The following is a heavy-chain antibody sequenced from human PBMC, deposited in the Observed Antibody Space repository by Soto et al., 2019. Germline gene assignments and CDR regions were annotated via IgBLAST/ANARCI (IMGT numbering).Heavy chain of an antibody. CDR2: ISGGGDTT. CDR1: GFTFSSYG. V-gene: IGHV3-23*01. CDR3: AKLRDFVVLPAGILDY. J-gene: IGHJ4*02. Sequence: EVQLLESGGGLVQPGGSLRLTCAASGFTFSSYGISWIRLSPGKGLEWVSVISGGGDTTYYTPSVKGRFTISRDDFRSTLYLQMNSLRTEDTAIYYCAKLRDFVVLPAGILDYWGPGTLVTVSS. D-gene: IGHD2-8*01.